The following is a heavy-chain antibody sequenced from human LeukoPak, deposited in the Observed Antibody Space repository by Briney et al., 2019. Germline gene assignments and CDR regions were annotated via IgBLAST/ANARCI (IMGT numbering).Heavy chain of an antibody. CDR3: ARDRYKYGY. CDR2: ISGSSSYT. J-gene: IGHJ4*02. D-gene: IGHD5-18*01. CDR1: GFSFSDYY. Sequence: PGGSLRLSCAASGFSFSDYYMNWIRQAPGKGLEWVSYISGSSSYTSNADSVKGRFTISRDNAENSLYLQMNSLRAEDTAVYYCARDRYKYGYWGQGTLVTVSS. V-gene: IGHV3-11*05.